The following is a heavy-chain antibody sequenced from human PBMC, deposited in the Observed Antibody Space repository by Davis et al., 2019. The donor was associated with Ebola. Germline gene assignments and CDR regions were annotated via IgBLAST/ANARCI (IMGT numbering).Heavy chain of an antibody. Sequence: ASVKVSCKGFGYIFSSYGISWVRQAPGQGLEWMGWISTDNGDTKYAQNFQGRVTMTTDTSTTTAYMELRSLGSDDTAVYYCARVFGEVFFYGLDVWGQGTTVTVSS. CDR3: ARVFGEVFFYGLDV. J-gene: IGHJ6*02. D-gene: IGHD3-10*01. V-gene: IGHV1-18*01. CDR2: ISTDNGDT. CDR1: GYIFSSYG.